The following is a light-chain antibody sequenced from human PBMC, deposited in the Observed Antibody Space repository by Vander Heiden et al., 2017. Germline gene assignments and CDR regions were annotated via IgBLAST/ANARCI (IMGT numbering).Light chain of an antibody. V-gene: IGLV3-19*01. CDR2: GKN. Sequence: SSELTQDPAVSVALGQTVRITCQGDSLRSYYASWYQQKPGQAPVLVIYGKNNRPSGIPDRFSGSGSGNTASLTITGAQAEDEADYYCNSRDSSGNLYVFGTGTKVTVL. J-gene: IGLJ1*01. CDR1: SLRSYY. CDR3: NSRDSSGNLYV.